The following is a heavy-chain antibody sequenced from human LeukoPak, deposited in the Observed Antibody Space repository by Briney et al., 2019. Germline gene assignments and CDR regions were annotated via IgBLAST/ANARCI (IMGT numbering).Heavy chain of an antibody. D-gene: IGHD3-3*01. J-gene: IGHJ5*02. CDR3: ARATFGVVIGENWFDP. V-gene: IGHV4-31*03. CDR1: GGSISSGGYY. CDR2: IYYSGST. Sequence: PSETLSLTCTVSGGSISSGGYYWSWIRQHPGKGLEWIGYIYYSGSTYYNPSLKSRVTISVDTSKNQFSLKLSSVTAADTAVYYCARATFGVVIGENWFDPWGQGTLVTVSS.